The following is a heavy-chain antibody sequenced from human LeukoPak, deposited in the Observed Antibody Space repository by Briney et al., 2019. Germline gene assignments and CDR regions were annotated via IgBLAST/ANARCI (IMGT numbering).Heavy chain of an antibody. CDR3: ARDGGATVFDY. CDR1: GFTFSSYG. D-gene: IGHD1-26*01. CDR2: IWYDGSNK. J-gene: IGHJ4*02. Sequence: GRSLRLSCAASGFTFSSYGMHWVRQAPGKGLEWVAVIWYDGSNKYYADSVKGRFTISRDNSKNTLYLQMNSLRAEDTAVYYCARDGGATVFDYWGQGTLVTVSS. V-gene: IGHV3-33*01.